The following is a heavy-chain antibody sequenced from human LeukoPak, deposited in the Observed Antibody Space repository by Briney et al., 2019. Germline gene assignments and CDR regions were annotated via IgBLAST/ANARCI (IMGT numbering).Heavy chain of an antibody. D-gene: IGHD1-26*01. CDR2: ISGNGGST. CDR1: GFTFSSYA. Sequence: PGGSLRLSCAASGFTFSSYAMSWVRQAPGKGVEWVSTISGNGGSTYYADSVKGRFTISRDNSKNTLYLQMTSLRAEDTAAYYCAKGGGNYYVTPFDIWGQGTMVTVSS. V-gene: IGHV3-23*01. J-gene: IGHJ3*02. CDR3: AKGGGNYYVTPFDI.